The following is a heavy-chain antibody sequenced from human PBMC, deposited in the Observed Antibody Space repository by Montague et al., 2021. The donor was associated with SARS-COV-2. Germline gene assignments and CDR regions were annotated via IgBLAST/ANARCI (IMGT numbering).Heavy chain of an antibody. V-gene: IGHV4-39*01. CDR1: GGSISSSSYN. CDR2: IYYSGST. D-gene: IGHD3-10*01. CDR3: ASERIYGSWSYYNPFRLVDY. Sequence: SETLSLTCTVSGGSISSSSYNWGWIRQPPGKGLEWIGSIYYSGSTYYTPSLKSRVTISVDTSKNQFSLKLSSVTAADTAVYYCASERIYGSWSYYNPFRLVDYWGQGTLVTVSS. J-gene: IGHJ4*02.